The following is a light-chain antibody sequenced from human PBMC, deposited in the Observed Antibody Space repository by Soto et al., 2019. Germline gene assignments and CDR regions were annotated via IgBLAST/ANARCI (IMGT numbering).Light chain of an antibody. CDR2: GAS. V-gene: IGKV3-15*01. Sequence: EIVMTQSPATLSVSPGERATLSCRASQSVSSNLAWYQQKPGQAPRLLIYGASTRATGIPARFSGSGFGTPVTLTISSLQSEDFAVYYCQQYNNWPPWTFGQGTKVEIK. J-gene: IGKJ1*01. CDR1: QSVSSN. CDR3: QQYNNWPPWT.